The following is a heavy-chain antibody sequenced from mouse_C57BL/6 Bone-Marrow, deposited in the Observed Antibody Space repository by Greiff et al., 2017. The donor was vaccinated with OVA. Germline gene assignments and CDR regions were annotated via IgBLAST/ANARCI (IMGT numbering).Heavy chain of an antibody. CDR1: GFTFSSYG. J-gene: IGHJ3*01. CDR3: ARREPRAY. Sequence: DVKLVESGGDLVKPGGSLKLSCAASGFTFSSYGMSWVRQTPDKRLEWVATISSGGSYTYYPDSVKGRFTISRDNAKNTLYLQMSSLKSEDTAMYYCARREPRAYWGQGTLVTVSA. V-gene: IGHV5-6*02. CDR2: ISSGGSYT.